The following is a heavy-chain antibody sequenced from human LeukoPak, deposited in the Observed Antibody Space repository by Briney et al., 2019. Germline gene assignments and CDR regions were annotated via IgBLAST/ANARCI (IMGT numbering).Heavy chain of an antibody. CDR1: GYTFTGYY. Sequence: GASVKVSCKASGYTFTGYYMHWVRQAPGQGLEWMGWINPNSGGTNYAQKFQGRVTMTRDTSISTAYMELSSLRSEDTAVYYCARDTSDYDILTGYLASYYMDVWGKGTTVTISS. D-gene: IGHD3-9*01. CDR2: INPNSGGT. J-gene: IGHJ6*03. CDR3: ARDTSDYDILTGYLASYYMDV. V-gene: IGHV1-2*02.